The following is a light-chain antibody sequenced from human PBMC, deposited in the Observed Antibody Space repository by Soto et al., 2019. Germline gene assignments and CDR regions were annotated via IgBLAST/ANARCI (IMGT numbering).Light chain of an antibody. J-gene: IGKJ4*01. CDR2: AAS. Sequence: IVLTQSPGTLSLYPGETATLSCRASQSVYNNYLAWYQRKPGQAPRLLIYAASNRATGIADSFRGSGSGTDFTLTISRLEPEDFAVDDWHQYGSAPYTFGGGTNVESK. CDR1: QSVYNNY. V-gene: IGKV3-20*01. CDR3: HQYGSAPYT.